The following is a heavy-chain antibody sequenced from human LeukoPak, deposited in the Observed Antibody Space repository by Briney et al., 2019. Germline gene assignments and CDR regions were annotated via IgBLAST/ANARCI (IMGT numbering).Heavy chain of an antibody. Sequence: GGSLRLPCAPWGFTLSDYWMRWVRQAPGKGLVGVSRINSDGRHTNYADSVKGRFTTSRDNTKNTLYLQMNSLRGEDTAVYYCARVRWGGLYYFDYWGQGTLVTVSS. CDR3: ARVRWGGLYYFDY. CDR2: INSDGRHT. D-gene: IGHD3-16*01. V-gene: IGHV3-74*01. J-gene: IGHJ4*02. CDR1: GFTLSDYW.